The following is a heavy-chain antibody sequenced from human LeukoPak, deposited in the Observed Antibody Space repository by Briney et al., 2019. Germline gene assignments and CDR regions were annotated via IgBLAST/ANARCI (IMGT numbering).Heavy chain of an antibody. J-gene: IGHJ5*02. CDR3: AKDGAQYSSGPECDP. CDR1: GLHFSGTA. Sequence: GGSLRLSCAASGLHFSGTAMSWVRQAPGKGLEWVSAISHDGMNAYYADSVKGRFTISRDNPKKTVSLEMSSLTAADTGVYYCAKDGAQYSSGPECDPRGQGALVTVSP. D-gene: IGHD6-19*01. V-gene: IGHV3-23*01. CDR2: ISHDGMNA.